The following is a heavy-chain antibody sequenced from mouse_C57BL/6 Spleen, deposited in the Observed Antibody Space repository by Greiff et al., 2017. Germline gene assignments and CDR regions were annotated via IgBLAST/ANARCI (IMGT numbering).Heavy chain of an antibody. J-gene: IGHJ1*03. CDR3: ARYYYGSSPDWYFDV. CDR2: ISDGGSYT. CDR1: GFTFSSYA. Sequence: EVKLVESGGGLVKPGGSLKLSCAASGFTFSSYAMSWVRQTPEKRLEWVATISDGGSYTYYPDNVKGRFTISRDNAKNNLYLQMSHLKSEDTAMYYCARYYYGSSPDWYFDVWGTGTTVTVSS. D-gene: IGHD1-1*01. V-gene: IGHV5-4*03.